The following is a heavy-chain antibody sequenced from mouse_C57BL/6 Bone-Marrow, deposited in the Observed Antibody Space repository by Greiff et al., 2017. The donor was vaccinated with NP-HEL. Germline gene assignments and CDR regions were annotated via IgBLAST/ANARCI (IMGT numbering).Heavy chain of an antibody. V-gene: IGHV7-1*01. CDR2: SRNKANDYTT. J-gene: IGHJ4*01. CDR1: GFTFSDFY. D-gene: IGHD2-4*01. Sequence: EVQRVESGGGLVQSGRSLRLSCATSGFTFSDFYMEWVRQAPGKGLEWIAASRNKANDYTTEYSASVKGRFIVSRDTSQSILYLQMNALRAEDTAIYYCARDAPYDYDGGAYAMDYWGQGTSVTVSS. CDR3: ARDAPYDYDGGAYAMDY.